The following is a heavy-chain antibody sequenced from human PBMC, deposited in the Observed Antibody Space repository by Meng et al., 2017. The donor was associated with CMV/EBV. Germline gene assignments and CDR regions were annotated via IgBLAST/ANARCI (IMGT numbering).Heavy chain of an antibody. CDR1: GYY. CDR2: INHSGST. CDR3: ARGGGYCSSTSCYQRRYWYFDL. J-gene: IGHJ2*01. D-gene: IGHD2-2*01. Sequence: GYYWSSIRQPPGEGLEWIREINHSGSTNYNPSLKNRVAISVDTSKNQFSLKLSSVTAADTAVYYCARGGGYCSSTSCYQRRYWYFDLWGRGTLVTVSS. V-gene: IGHV4-34*01.